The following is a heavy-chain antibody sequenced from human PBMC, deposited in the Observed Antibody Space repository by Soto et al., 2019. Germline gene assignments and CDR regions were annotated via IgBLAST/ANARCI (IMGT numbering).Heavy chain of an antibody. CDR2: IYPGDSDT. J-gene: IGHJ4*02. CDR1: GYSFATYW. CDR3: ARQVSTGGHY. Sequence: RESLKISCQGSGYSFATYWIGWVRQMPGKGLEWMAIIYPGDSDTRYSPSFQGQVTISADKSISTAYLQWNSLKASDTAMYYCARQVSTGGHYWGQGTLVTVSS. V-gene: IGHV5-51*01. D-gene: IGHD2-8*02.